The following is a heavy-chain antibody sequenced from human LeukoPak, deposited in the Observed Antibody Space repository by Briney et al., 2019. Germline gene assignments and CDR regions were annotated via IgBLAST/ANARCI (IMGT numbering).Heavy chain of an antibody. CDR3: ARAWYYYGMDV. V-gene: IGHV4-59*01. Sequence: SETLSLTCTVSGGSISSYYWSWIRQPAGKGLEWIGYIYYSGSTNYNPSLKSRVTISVDTSKNQFSLKLSSVTAADTAVYYCARAWYYYGMDVWGQGTTVTVSS. CDR2: IYYSGST. CDR1: GGSISSYY. J-gene: IGHJ6*02.